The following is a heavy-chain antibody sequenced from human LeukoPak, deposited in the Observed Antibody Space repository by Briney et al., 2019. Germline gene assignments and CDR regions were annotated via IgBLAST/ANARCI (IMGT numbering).Heavy chain of an antibody. Sequence: IPSETLSLTCAVYGGSFGGYYWSWIRQPPGKGLEWIGEINHSGSTNYNPSLKSRVTISVDTSKNQFSLKLSSVTAADTAVYYCASLWPYQLSAFDIWGQGTMVTVSS. CDR3: ASLWPYQLSAFDI. D-gene: IGHD2-2*01. V-gene: IGHV4-34*01. CDR2: INHSGST. J-gene: IGHJ3*02. CDR1: GGSFGGYY.